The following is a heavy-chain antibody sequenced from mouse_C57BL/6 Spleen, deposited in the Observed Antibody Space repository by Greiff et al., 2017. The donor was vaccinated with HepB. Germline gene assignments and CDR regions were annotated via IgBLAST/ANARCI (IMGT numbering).Heavy chain of an antibody. J-gene: IGHJ4*01. CDR2: IDPSDSYT. CDR1: GYTFTSYW. CDR3: ARGAKDSSGYPYYAMDY. Sequence: QVQLQQPGAELVMPGASVKLSCKASGYTFTSYWMHWVKQRPGQGLEWIGEIDPSDSYTNYNQKFKGKSTLTVDKSSSTAYMQLSSLTSEDSAVYYCARGAKDSSGYPYYAMDYWGQGTSVTVSS. V-gene: IGHV1-69*01. D-gene: IGHD3-2*02.